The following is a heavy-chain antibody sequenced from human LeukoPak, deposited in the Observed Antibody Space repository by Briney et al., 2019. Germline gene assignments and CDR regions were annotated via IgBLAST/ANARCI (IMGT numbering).Heavy chain of an antibody. CDR1: GGSISSYH. J-gene: IGHJ5*02. CDR3: ARELSIVGATTWFDP. D-gene: IGHD1-26*01. CDR2: IYTSGST. V-gene: IGHV4-4*07. Sequence: PSETLSLTCTVSGGSISSYHWSWIRQPAGKGLEWIGRIYTSGSTNYNPSLKSRVTMSVDTSKNQFSLKLSSVTAADTAVYYCARELSIVGATTWFDPWGQGTLVTVSS.